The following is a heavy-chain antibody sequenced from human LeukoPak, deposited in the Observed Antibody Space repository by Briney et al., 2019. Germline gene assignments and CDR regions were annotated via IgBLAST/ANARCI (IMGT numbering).Heavy chain of an antibody. CDR3: ARGNTELVPAAIQGSYYYMDV. J-gene: IGHJ6*03. Sequence: SETLSLTCTVSGGSISSYYWSWIRQPPGKGLEWIGYIYYSGSTNYNPSLKSRVTISVDTSKNQFSLKLSSVTAADTAVYYCARGNTELVPAAIQGSYYYMDVWGKGTTVTVSS. D-gene: IGHD2-2*02. CDR1: GGSISSYY. V-gene: IGHV4-59*08. CDR2: IYYSGST.